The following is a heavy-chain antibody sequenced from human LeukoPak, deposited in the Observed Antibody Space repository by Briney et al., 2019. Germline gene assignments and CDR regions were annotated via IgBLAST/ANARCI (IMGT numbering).Heavy chain of an antibody. Sequence: ASVNVSCKASGYTFTGYYMHWVRQAPGQGLEWMGRINPNSGGTNYAQKFQGRVTMTRDTSISTAYMELSRLRSDDTAVYYCARARTVLLWFGDLPGYWGQGTLVTVSS. CDR1: GYTFTGYY. V-gene: IGHV1-2*06. CDR3: ARARTVLLWFGDLPGY. CDR2: INPNSGGT. D-gene: IGHD3-10*01. J-gene: IGHJ4*02.